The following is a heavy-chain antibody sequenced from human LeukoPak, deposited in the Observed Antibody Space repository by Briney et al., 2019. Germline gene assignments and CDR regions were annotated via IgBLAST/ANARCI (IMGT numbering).Heavy chain of an antibody. V-gene: IGHV5-51*01. Sequence: GESLKISCKGSGYSFTSYWIGWVRQMPGKGLEWIGIIYPRDSDTRYSPSFQGQVTISADKSISTAYLQWSSLKASDTAMYYCARLVQEMATYYFDYWGQGTLVTVSS. CDR1: GYSFTSYW. CDR3: ARLVQEMATYYFDY. CDR2: IYPRDSDT. D-gene: IGHD5-24*01. J-gene: IGHJ4*02.